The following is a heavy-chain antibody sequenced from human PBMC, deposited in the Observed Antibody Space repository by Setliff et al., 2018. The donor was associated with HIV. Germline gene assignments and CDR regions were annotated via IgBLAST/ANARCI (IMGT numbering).Heavy chain of an antibody. D-gene: IGHD3-10*01. CDR3: ANFGYNYFDY. CDR2: ISWDGTNV. J-gene: IGHJ4*02. CDR1: GFTFDDYT. V-gene: IGHV3-43*01. Sequence: GGSLRLSCAASGFTFDDYTMHWVRQTPEKGLEWVSFISWDGTNVNYADSVKGRFTISRDNSKNSLYLQMDSLRPEDSAFYYCANFGYNYFDYWGQGTLVTVSS.